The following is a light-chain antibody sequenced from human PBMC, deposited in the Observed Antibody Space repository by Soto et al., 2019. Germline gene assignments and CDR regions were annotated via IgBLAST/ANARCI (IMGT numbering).Light chain of an antibody. V-gene: IGKV1-39*01. CDR3: KQPHKAPRT. CDR1: QSISTS. Sequence: DIQMTQSPSSLSASVGDRLTITCRASQSISTSLNWYQQTPGKAPKLLIYAASSLQSGVPSRFSGSGSGTDFTLTISSLQPEDFATYYRKQPHKAPRTFGQGTKGDIK. CDR2: AAS. J-gene: IGKJ1*01.